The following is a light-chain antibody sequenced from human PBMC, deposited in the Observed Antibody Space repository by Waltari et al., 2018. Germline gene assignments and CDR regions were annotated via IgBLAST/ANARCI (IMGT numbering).Light chain of an antibody. V-gene: IGLV2-23*01. CDR3: CSYAGSRTFVV. CDR2: EGS. CDR1: SSDVGSYNL. Sequence: QSALTQPASVSGSRGQPSTLPCTGTSSDVGSYNLVSWYQHHPGNDPKLMIYEGSKRPSGISNRFSGSKSGNTASLTISGLQAEDEADYYCCSYAGSRTFVVFGGGTKLTVL. J-gene: IGLJ2*01.